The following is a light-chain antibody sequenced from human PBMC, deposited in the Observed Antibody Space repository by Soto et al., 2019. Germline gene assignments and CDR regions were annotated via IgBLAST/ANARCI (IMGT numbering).Light chain of an antibody. CDR3: QQHKSYPIT. V-gene: IGKV1-5*01. CDR1: QTISSW. J-gene: IGKJ5*01. Sequence: DIQMTQSPSTLSGSLGDRATLTCRASQTISSWLAWYKQKPGKAPNLLIYAASTLQRGVPSRFRGSRSGTEFTLTISSLKPEDFASYYCQQHKSYPITFGQGTRLEI. CDR2: AAS.